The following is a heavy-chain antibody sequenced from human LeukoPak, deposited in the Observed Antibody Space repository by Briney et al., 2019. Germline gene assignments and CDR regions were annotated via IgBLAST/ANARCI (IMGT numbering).Heavy chain of an antibody. Sequence: GGALRLSCAASGFTFRSYWMSWVRQAPGKGLEWVANIKQDGREKYYVDSVKGRFTISRDNAKNSLYLQMNSLRAEDTGVYYCAREHPYYYDSSGTALMAEIKYYFDYWGQGTLVTVSS. CDR2: IKQDGREK. V-gene: IGHV3-7*01. CDR3: AREHPYYYDSSGTALMAEIKYYFDY. CDR1: GFTFRSYW. J-gene: IGHJ4*02. D-gene: IGHD3-22*01.